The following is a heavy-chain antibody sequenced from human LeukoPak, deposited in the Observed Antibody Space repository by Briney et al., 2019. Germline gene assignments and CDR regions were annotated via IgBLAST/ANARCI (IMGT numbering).Heavy chain of an antibody. J-gene: IGHJ4*02. CDR1: GFTFSSYA. CDR3: TKWSGFGDD. V-gene: IGHV3-23*01. D-gene: IGHD3-10*01. CDR2: ISGGGETT. Sequence: GGSLRLSCAASGFTFSSYAMSWVRQAPGKGLEWVSAISGGGETTYYADSVKGRFTISRDNSRNTLYLQMSSLRPEDTAVYYCTKWSGFGDDWGQGTLVTVSS.